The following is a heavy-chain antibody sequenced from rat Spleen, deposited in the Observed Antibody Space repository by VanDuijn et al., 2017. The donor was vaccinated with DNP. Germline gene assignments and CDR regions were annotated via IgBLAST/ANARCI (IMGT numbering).Heavy chain of an antibody. CDR3: ARIGDFHGGGDGDVLDA. CDR2: ISNGGGST. CDR1: GFTFNNYY. Sequence: EVQLVESGGDLVQPGGSLKLSCIASGFTFNNYYMTWIRQVPGTGLEWVASISNGGGSTYYPDSVKGRFTISRDNAATTLYLQMDSLRSEDMATYYCARIGDFHGGGDGDVLDAWGQGTSVTVSS. J-gene: IGHJ4*01. D-gene: IGHD1-1*01. V-gene: IGHV5-31*01.